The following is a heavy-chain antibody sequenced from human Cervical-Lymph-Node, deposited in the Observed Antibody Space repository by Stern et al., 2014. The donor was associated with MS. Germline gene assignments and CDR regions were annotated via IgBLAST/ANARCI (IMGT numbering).Heavy chain of an antibody. D-gene: IGHD2-21*01. CDR3: AREVSRNYYNYGMDV. CDR1: GYTFTNYV. CDR2: INAANGNT. Sequence: QVQLGQSGAEVKKPGASVKVSCKASGYTFTNYVIHWVRQAPGERLEYMGWINAANGNTYYSEKFQGRVTIARDTSASTAYMEVSGLRYEDTGVIYCAREVSRNYYNYGMDVWGQGTTVSVSS. V-gene: IGHV1-3*01. J-gene: IGHJ6*02.